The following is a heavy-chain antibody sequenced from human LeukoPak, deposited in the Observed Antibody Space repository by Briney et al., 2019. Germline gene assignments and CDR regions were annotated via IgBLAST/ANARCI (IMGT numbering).Heavy chain of an antibody. Sequence: GGSLRLSCAASGFSFDDYAMTWVRQAPGKGLVWVSGINWNGDSTGYADSVKGRFTISRDNAKHSLYLQMNRLRAEETALYYCAKDNRQQLFGTNHMDVWGTWTTVTVSS. CDR2: INWNGDST. CDR3: AKDNRQQLFGTNHMDV. D-gene: IGHD6-13*01. J-gene: IGHJ6*03. CDR1: GFSFDDYA. V-gene: IGHV3-20*04.